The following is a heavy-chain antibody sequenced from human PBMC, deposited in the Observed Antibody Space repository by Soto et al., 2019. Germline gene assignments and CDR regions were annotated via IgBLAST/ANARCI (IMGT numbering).Heavy chain of an antibody. Sequence: PGGSLRLSCAVSGFICSSYDMSWVRQAPGKGLEWLSIIHGGGNKFYSDSVKGRFTISRDTSKNTVYLQMSSLTVDDTAVYYCASGPTLAARLGWNYFDPWGQGTLVTVSS. J-gene: IGHJ5*02. CDR1: GFICSSYD. V-gene: IGHV3-53*01. CDR2: IHGGGNK. D-gene: IGHD6-6*01. CDR3: ASGPTLAARLGWNYFDP.